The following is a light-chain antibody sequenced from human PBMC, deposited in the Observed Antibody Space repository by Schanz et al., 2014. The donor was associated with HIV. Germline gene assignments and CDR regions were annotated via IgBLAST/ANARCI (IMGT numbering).Light chain of an antibody. J-gene: IGKJ4*01. CDR2: DTS. CDR1: QSVGTI. V-gene: IGKV3-11*01. Sequence: EVVMTQSPATLSVSPGERATLSCRASQSVGTILAWYQQKPGQAPRLLIYDTSNRATGIPVRFSGSGFETDFTLTISSLEPEDSAVYYCQQRDNWPLTFGGGTKVEIK. CDR3: QQRDNWPLT.